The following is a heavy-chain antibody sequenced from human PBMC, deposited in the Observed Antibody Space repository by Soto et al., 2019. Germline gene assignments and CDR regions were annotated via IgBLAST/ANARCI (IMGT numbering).Heavy chain of an antibody. CDR1: GGSFSSYY. D-gene: IGHD2-15*01. J-gene: IGHJ6*02. Sequence: SETLFLTCTVSGGSFSSYYWSWIRQPPGKGLEWIGYIYSSGSTNYNPSLKSRVTLSVDTYKKQFSLKLTSVTAADTAVYYCARGGYCSGGSCFGYYYFGMDVWGQGTTVTVSS. CDR3: ARGGYCSGGSCFGYYYFGMDV. CDR2: IYSSGST. V-gene: IGHV4-59*01.